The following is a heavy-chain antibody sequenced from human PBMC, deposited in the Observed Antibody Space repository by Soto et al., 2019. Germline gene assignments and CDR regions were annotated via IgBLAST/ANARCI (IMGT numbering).Heavy chain of an antibody. CDR2: INDRGSI. J-gene: IGHJ2*01. Sequence: QVQLQQWGAGPLRPLETLSLTCGVSGGSFGGYYWAWIRQSPGKGLEWIGEINDRGSINYNPSLKSRVSISVDTSKNHYSLNLRSVTAADTAVYYCARESHDILTGPPWVWYFDLLGRGTLVTVSS. V-gene: IGHV4-34*01. CDR1: GGSFGGYY. D-gene: IGHD3-9*01. CDR3: ARESHDILTGPPWVWYFDL.